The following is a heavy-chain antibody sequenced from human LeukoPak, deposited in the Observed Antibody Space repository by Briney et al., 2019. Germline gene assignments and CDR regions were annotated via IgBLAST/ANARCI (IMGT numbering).Heavy chain of an antibody. CDR2: IYHSGCT. V-gene: IGHV4-38-2*01. CDR3: ARHSRVSYYFDY. J-gene: IGHJ4*02. Sequence: SETLSLTCAVSGYSISSGYYWGWIRQPPGKGLEWIGSIYHSGCTYYNPSLKSRVTISVDTSKNQFSLKLSSVTATDTAVYYCARHSRVSYYFDYWGQGTLVTVSS. CDR1: GYSISSGYY.